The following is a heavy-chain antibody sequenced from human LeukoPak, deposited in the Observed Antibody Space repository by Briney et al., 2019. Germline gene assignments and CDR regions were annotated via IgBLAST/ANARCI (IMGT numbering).Heavy chain of an antibody. J-gene: IGHJ3*02. V-gene: IGHV4-31*03. CDR3: ARVHYDSSGYYYVGTFDI. Sequence: SETLSLTCTVSGGSISSGSYYWGWIRQPPGKGLEWIGYIYYSGSTYYNPSLKSRVTISVDTSKNQFSLKLSSVTAADTAVYYCARVHYDSSGYYYVGTFDIWGQGTMVTVSS. CDR2: IYYSGST. D-gene: IGHD3-22*01. CDR1: GGSISSGSYY.